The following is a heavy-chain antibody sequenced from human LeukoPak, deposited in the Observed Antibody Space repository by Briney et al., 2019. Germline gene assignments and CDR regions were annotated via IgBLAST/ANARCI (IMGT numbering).Heavy chain of an antibody. D-gene: IGHD3-9*01. CDR3: ARDSGYDILTGYYRGWFDP. CDR2: IYHSGST. Sequence: PSETLSLTCAVSGYSISSGYYWGWIRQPPGKGLEWIGSIYHSGSTYYNPSLKSRVTISVDTSKNQFSLKLSSVAAADTAVYYCARDSGYDILTGYYRGWFDPWGQGTLVTVSS. J-gene: IGHJ5*02. CDR1: GYSISSGYY. V-gene: IGHV4-38-2*02.